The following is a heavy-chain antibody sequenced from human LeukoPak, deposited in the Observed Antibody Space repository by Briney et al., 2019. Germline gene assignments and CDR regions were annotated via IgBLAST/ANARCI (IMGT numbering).Heavy chain of an antibody. CDR1: GGSISSYY. J-gene: IGHJ4*02. Sequence: KPSETLSLTCTVSGGSISSYYWSWIRQPPGKGLEWIGYIYYSGSTNYNPSLKSRVTISVDTSKNQFSLKLSSVTAADTAVYYCARDRSGSYWRWDFDYWGQGTLVTVSS. D-gene: IGHD1-26*01. CDR2: IYYSGST. V-gene: IGHV4-59*01. CDR3: ARDRSGSYWRWDFDY.